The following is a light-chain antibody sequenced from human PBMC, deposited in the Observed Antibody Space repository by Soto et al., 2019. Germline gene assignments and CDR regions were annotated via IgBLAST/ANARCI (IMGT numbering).Light chain of an antibody. CDR2: DAS. Sequence: PGERATLSCRASQSVSSYLAWYQQKPGQAPRLLIYDASNRATGIPARFSGSGSGTDFTLTISSLEPEDFAVYYCQQRSNWPTMYTFGQGTKLEIK. CDR3: QQRSNWPTMYT. CDR1: QSVSSY. V-gene: IGKV3-11*01. J-gene: IGKJ2*01.